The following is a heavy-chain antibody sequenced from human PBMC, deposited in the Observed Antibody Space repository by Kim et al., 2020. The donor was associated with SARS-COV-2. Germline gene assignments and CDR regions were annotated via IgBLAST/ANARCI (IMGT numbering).Heavy chain of an antibody. CDR3: ARNPERTGWFDP. J-gene: IGHJ5*02. Sequence: TGYAQKFQGRVTMTRETSINTAYMELSGLTSEDTAVYYCARNPERTGWFDPWGPGTLVTVSS. V-gene: IGHV1-8*01. CDR2: T.